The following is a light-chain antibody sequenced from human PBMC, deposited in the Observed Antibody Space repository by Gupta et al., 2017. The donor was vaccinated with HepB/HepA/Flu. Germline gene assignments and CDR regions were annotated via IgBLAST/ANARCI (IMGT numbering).Light chain of an antibody. CDR1: QSISYNY. CDR3: QQYGSSVYT. J-gene: IGKJ2*01. V-gene: IGKV3-20*01. Sequence: EIVLTQSPGTLSLSPGERASLSCRASQSISYNYIAWYQQKPGRAPRLLIYGASNRLTGVPARCSGSGSGTDFTLTISRLEAEDFAVYYCQQYGSSVYTFGQGTKLEIK. CDR2: GAS.